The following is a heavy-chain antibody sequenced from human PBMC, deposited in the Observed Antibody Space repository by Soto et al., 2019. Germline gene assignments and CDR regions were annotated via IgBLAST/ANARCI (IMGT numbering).Heavy chain of an antibody. D-gene: IGHD2-2*01. J-gene: IGHJ6*02. CDR3: AKDRALENQTPYGMDV. CDR2: ISGRGDHR. V-gene: IGHV3-23*01. CDR1: GFPFWTYS. Sequence: EVKLLESGGGLVQPGGSMRLSCEASGFPFWTYSMSWVRQAPRKGLEWVSGISGRGDHRYYADSVKGRFTISRDNSKNRLYLQMDGLRVDDTAVYYCAKDRALENQTPYGMDVWGQGTTVTV.